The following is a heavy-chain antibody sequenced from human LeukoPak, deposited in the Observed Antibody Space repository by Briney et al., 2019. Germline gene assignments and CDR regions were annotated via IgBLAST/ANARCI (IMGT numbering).Heavy chain of an antibody. J-gene: IGHJ5*02. CDR1: GGSFSGYY. Sequence: PSETLSLTCAVYGGSFSGYYWSWIRQPPGKGLEWIGYIYYSGSTNYNPSLKSRVTISVDTSKNQFSLKLSSVTAADTAVYYCAPGILGTFDPWGQGTLVTVSS. D-gene: IGHD2-15*01. CDR3: APGILGTFDP. V-gene: IGHV4-59*01. CDR2: IYYSGST.